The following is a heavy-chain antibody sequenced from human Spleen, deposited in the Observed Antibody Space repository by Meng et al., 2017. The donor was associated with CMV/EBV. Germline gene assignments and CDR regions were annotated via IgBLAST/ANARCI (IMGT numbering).Heavy chain of an antibody. V-gene: IGHV4-34*01. Sequence: QVQLTQWGAGLLKPSETLSLTCPVYGGSFSGYYWSWIRQPPGKGLEWIGEINHSGSTNYNPSLKSRVTISVDTSKNQFSLKLSSVTAADTAVYYCARGRDYYDSSGSLDYWGQGTLVTVSS. CDR3: ARGRDYYDSSGSLDY. J-gene: IGHJ4*02. CDR1: GGSFSGYY. D-gene: IGHD3-22*01. CDR2: INHSGST.